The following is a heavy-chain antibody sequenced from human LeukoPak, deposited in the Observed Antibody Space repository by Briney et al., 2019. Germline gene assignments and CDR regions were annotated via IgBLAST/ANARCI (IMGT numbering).Heavy chain of an antibody. D-gene: IGHD6-19*01. CDR2: IKQDGSEK. CDR3: ARGGVADWQWLVRGYFDY. V-gene: IGHV3-7*01. J-gene: IGHJ4*02. Sequence: GGSLRLSCAASGFTFSSYWMSWVRQAPGKGLEWVANIKQDGSEKYYVDSVKGRFTISRDNAKNSLYLQMNSLRAEDTAVYYCARGGVADWQWLVRGYFDYWGQGTLVTVSS. CDR1: GFTFSSYW.